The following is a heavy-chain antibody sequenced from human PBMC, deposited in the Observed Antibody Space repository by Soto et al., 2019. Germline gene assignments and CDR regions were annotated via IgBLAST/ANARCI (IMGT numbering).Heavy chain of an antibody. Sequence: EVQLVESGGGLVQPGGSLRLTCAASGFTVSSNYMSWVRQAPGKGLEWVSIIYTDGSTYYADSVKGRFTLSRDDSKNTLYLQINILRVEDTAVYYCASRIISYGAYDIWGQGTLVTVSS. CDR3: ASRIISYGAYDI. V-gene: IGHV3-66*01. CDR1: GFTVSSNY. D-gene: IGHD4-17*01. CDR2: IYTDGST. J-gene: IGHJ4*01.